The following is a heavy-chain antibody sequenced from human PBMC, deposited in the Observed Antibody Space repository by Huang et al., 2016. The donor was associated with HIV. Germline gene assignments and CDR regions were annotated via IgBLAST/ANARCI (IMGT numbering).Heavy chain of an antibody. V-gene: IGHV3-21*06. CDR1: GFTFSDYS. CDR3: ARRYNWNYVAHGFDI. Sequence: EVQLVESGGGLVRPGGSLTLSCADSGFTFSDYSMSWVRQAPGKVLGCGAHISGSSTYIYYVDSVKGRFAIARDNAKNLLFLQMNSLRAEDTALYYCARRYNWNYVAHGFDIWGQGTMVTVSS. CDR2: ISGSSTYI. D-gene: IGHD1-7*01. J-gene: IGHJ3*02.